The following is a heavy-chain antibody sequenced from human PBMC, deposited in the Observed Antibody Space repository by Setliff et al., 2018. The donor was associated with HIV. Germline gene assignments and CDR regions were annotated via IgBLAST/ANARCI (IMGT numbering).Heavy chain of an antibody. J-gene: IGHJ5*01. Sequence: SETLSLTCAVYGGSFSDYYWTWIRQPPGKGLEWIGEINHSGSSNYNSSLKSRVTISVDTSKNQLSLKLTSVTAADAAIYFCARGPAPRQSSYYNFWSWSDDYLTKVWLDPWGQGTLVTVSS. V-gene: IGHV4-34*01. D-gene: IGHD3-3*01. CDR3: ARGPAPRQSSYYNFWSWSDDYLTKVWLDP. CDR2: INHSGSS. CDR1: GGSFSDYY.